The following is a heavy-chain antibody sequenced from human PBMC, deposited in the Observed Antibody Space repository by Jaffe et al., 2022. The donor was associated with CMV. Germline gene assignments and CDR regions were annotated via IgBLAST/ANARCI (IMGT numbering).Heavy chain of an antibody. V-gene: IGHV3-33*08. D-gene: IGHD2-15*01. Sequence: QVQLVESGGGVVQPGRSLRLSCVVSGFTFSTYGMYWVRQAPGKGLEWVTLIWSGESNKYYAESVKGRFTISRDNSKNTLYLQMNSLRAEDTAVYYCARGTSVGYYMDVWGKGTTVTVSS. CDR3: ARGTSVGYYMDV. CDR2: IWSGESNK. CDR1: GFTFSTYG. J-gene: IGHJ6*03.